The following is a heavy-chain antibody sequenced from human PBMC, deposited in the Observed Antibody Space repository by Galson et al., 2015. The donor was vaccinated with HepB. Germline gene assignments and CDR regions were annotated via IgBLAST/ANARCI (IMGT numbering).Heavy chain of an antibody. CDR1: GYTFTSNG. CDR3: VRDRLQSFDY. J-gene: IGHJ4*02. Sequence: SVKVSCKASGYTFTSNGISWVRQAPGQGLEWMGWISTRSGNTNYAQRLQGRVTMTTDTSTSTAYMELRRLRSDDTAIYYCVRDRLQSFDYWGQGTLVTVSS. D-gene: IGHD6-19*01. CDR2: ISTRSGNT. V-gene: IGHV1-18*04.